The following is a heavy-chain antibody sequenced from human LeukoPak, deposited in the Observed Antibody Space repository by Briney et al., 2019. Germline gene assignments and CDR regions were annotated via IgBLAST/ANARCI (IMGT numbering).Heavy chain of an antibody. CDR1: GYTFTGYY. CDR3: AREVVVMPKLSGGAFDI. CDR2: INPNSGGT. D-gene: IGHD3-22*01. Sequence: ASVKVSCKASGYTFTGYYMHWVRQAPGQGLEWMGWINPNSGGTNYAQKFQGRVTMTRDTSISTAYMELSRLRSDDTAVYFCAREVVVMPKLSGGAFDIWGQGTMVTVSS. V-gene: IGHV1-2*02. J-gene: IGHJ3*02.